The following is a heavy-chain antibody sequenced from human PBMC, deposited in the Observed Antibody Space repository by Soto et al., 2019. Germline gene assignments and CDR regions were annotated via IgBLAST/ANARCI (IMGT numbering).Heavy chain of an antibody. V-gene: IGHV4-34*01. CDR2: INHSGST. CDR3: ARGAVVVPAAILGDWFDP. CDR1: GGSFSGYY. D-gene: IGHD2-2*02. Sequence: SETLSLTCAVYGGSFSGYYWSWIRQPPGKGLEWIGEINHSGSTNYNPSLKIRVTISVDTSKNQFSLKLSSVTAADTAVYYCARGAVVVPAAILGDWFDPWGQGTLVTVSS. J-gene: IGHJ5*02.